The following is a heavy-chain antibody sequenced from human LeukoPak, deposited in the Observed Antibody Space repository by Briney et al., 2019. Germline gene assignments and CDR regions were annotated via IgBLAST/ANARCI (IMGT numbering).Heavy chain of an antibody. D-gene: IGHD4-17*01. J-gene: IGHJ4*02. CDR3: AKDWSPYGDYVGYFDH. Sequence: GGSLRLSCAASGFTFSSYAMSWVRQAPGKGLEWVSAISGSGGSTYYADSVKGRFTISRDNSKNTLYLQMNSLRAEDTAVYYCAKDWSPYGDYVGYFDHWGQGTLVTVSS. CDR2: ISGSGGST. CDR1: GFTFSSYA. V-gene: IGHV3-23*01.